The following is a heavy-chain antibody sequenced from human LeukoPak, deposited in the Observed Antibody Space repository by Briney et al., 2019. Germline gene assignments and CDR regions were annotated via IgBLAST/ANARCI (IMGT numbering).Heavy chain of an antibody. Sequence: GGSLRLSCAASEFSVGSNYMTWVRQAPGKGLEWVSLIYSGGSTYYADSVKGRFTISRDNSKNTLYLQMNSLRAEDTAVYYCARDFARGYSYGSRFLNWFDPWGQGTLVTVSS. J-gene: IGHJ5*02. CDR1: EFSVGSNY. CDR3: ARDFARGYSYGSRFLNWFDP. D-gene: IGHD5-18*01. V-gene: IGHV3-66*01. CDR2: IYSGGST.